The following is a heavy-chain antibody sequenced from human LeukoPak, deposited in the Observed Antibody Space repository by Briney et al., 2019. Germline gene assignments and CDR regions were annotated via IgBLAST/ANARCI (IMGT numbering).Heavy chain of an antibody. CDR2: IKQDGSEK. V-gene: IGHV3-7*01. CDR3: ATYSSSNGREFQY. D-gene: IGHD2-2*01. CDR1: GFTFSSYW. J-gene: IGHJ1*01. Sequence: PGGSLRLSCAASGFTFSSYWMSWVRQAPGKGLEWVANIKQDGSEKYYVDSVKGRFTISRDNAKSSLYLQMNSLRAEDTAVYYCATYSSSNGREFQYWGQGTLVTVSP.